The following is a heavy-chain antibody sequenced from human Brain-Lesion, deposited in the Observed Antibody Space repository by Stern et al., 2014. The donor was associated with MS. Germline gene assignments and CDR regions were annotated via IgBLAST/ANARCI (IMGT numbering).Heavy chain of an antibody. J-gene: IGHJ5*01. CDR3: ARWGCSGVTCSSNWFDS. Sequence: VQLVESGPGLVKPSQTLSLTCTVSGGSINNGGYFWRWIRQPPGQGLEGIGFLYYRGGHSYNPSLKSRVTMSVDTSKNQFSLKLSSVTAADTAVYYCARWGCSGVTCSSNWFDSWGQGTLVTVSS. V-gene: IGHV4-30-4*01. D-gene: IGHD2-15*01. CDR2: LYYRGGH. CDR1: GGSINNGGYF.